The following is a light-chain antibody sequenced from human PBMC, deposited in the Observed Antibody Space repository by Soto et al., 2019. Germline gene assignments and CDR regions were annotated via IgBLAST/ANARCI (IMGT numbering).Light chain of an antibody. J-gene: IGLJ2*01. CDR2: EVN. Sequence: QSALTQPPSASGSPGQSVTISCTGTSSDVGGYNYVSWYQQYPGKAPKLMIYEVNKRPSGVPDRLSASKSGNTASLTVSGLQVEDEADYYCSSYAGSNYYVFGGGTKVTVL. CDR1: SSDVGGYNY. CDR3: SSYAGSNYYV. V-gene: IGLV2-8*01.